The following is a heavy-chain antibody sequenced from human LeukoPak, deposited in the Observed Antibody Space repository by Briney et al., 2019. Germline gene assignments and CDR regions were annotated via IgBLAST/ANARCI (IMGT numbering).Heavy chain of an antibody. CDR3: AKDLEGSGSYYFDY. D-gene: IGHD3-10*01. CDR1: GFTFSSYA. J-gene: IGHJ4*02. V-gene: IGHV3-23*01. CDR2: ISGSGGST. Sequence: GGSLRLSCAASGFTFSSYAMSWVRQAPGKGLEWVSAISGSGGSTYYADPVKGRFTISRDNSKNTLYLQMNSLRAEDTAVYYCAKDLEGSGSYYFDYWGREPWSPSPQ.